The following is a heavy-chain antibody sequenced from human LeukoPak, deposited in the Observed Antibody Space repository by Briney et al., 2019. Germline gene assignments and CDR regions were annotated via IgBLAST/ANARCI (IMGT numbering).Heavy chain of an antibody. Sequence: ASVRVSFRGAGYTFTSYYMHWERQAPGQGLEWMGIINPSGGSTSYAQKFQGRVTMTRDMSTSTVYMELSSLRSEDTAVYYCARDLGDYWGQGTLVTVSS. D-gene: IGHD3-16*01. J-gene: IGHJ4*02. CDR2: INPSGGST. CDR3: ARDLGDY. V-gene: IGHV1-46*01. CDR1: GYTFTSYY.